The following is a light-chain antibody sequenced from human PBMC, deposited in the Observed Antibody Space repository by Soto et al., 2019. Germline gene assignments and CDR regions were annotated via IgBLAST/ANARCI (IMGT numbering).Light chain of an antibody. J-gene: IGKJ5*01. CDR3: QQHNNLIT. Sequence: EVVLTQSPATLSLSPGERATLSCRASQSVSSYLAWYQQKRGQAPRLLIYDASNRATGIPARFSGSGSGTDFTITISILEPEDVAGYYCQQHNNLITFGQGTRLEIK. CDR2: DAS. CDR1: QSVSSY. V-gene: IGKV3-11*01.